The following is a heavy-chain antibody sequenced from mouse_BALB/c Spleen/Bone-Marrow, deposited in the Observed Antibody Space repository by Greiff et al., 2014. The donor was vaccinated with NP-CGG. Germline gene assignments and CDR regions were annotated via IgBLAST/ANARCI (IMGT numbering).Heavy chain of an antibody. V-gene: IGHV14-3*02. Sequence: EVKLVESGAELVKPGASVKLSCTASGFNIKDTFMHWVKQRPEQGLEWIGRIDPANGDTKYDPKFQGKATITADTSFNTAYLQLSSLTSEDTAVYYCTKPSFYYGSSYWYFDVWGAGTTVTVSS. CDR3: TKPSFYYGSSYWYFDV. J-gene: IGHJ1*01. D-gene: IGHD1-1*01. CDR1: GFNIKDTF. CDR2: IDPANGDT.